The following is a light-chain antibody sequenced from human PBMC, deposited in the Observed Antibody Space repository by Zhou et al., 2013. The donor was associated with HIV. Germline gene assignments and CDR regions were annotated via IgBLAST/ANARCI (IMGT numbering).Light chain of an antibody. V-gene: IGKV1-39*01. CDR1: QTISNY. J-gene: IGKJ5*01. Sequence: DIQMTQSPSSLSASAGDRVTITCRASQTISNYLNWYQQKPGKAPTLLIYKASNLQSGVPSRFSGSGSGADFVLTITSLQVEDFGTYYCQQNDRAPITFGQGTRLDIK. CDR3: QQNDRAPIT. CDR2: KAS.